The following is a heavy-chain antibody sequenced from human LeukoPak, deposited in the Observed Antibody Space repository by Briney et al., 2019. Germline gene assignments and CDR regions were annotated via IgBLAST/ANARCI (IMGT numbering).Heavy chain of an antibody. V-gene: IGHV4-4*07. CDR1: GGSINSYF. CDR2: IYTTGTT. CDR3: ARQGYGASWYHLDY. Sequence: SDTLSLTCTVSGGSINSYFWGWVRQPAGKGLEWIGGIYTTGTTHFNPSLRSRLTMSVDTSKNLFSLNLSSVTAADTAVYYCARQGYGASWYHLDYWGRGTLVTVSS. J-gene: IGHJ4*02. D-gene: IGHD6-13*01.